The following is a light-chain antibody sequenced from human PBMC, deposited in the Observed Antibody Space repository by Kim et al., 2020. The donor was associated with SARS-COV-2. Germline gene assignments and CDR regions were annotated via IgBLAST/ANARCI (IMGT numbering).Light chain of an antibody. CDR3: QKFNNAPRT. Sequence: DIQMTQSPSSLSASVGDRVTITCRASQDIRNFLAWYQQKPGKVPKLLIYAASTLVSGVPSRFSGSVTGTTFTLTISSLQPGDVATYYCQKFNNAPRTFGQGTKLEI. V-gene: IGKV1-27*01. CDR1: QDIRNF. J-gene: IGKJ2*01. CDR2: AAS.